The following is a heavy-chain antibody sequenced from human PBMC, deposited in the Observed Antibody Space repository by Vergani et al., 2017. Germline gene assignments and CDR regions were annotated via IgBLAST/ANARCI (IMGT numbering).Heavy chain of an antibody. CDR1: GFTFSSYA. J-gene: IGHJ5*02. D-gene: IGHD2-2*01. CDR3: AKLYCSSASCSPHNWFVP. CDR2: ISGSGGST. V-gene: IGHV3-23*01. Sequence: EVQLLESGGGLVQPGGSLRLSCAASGFTFSSYAMSWVRQAPGKGLEWVSAISGSGGSTYYADSVKGRFTISRDNSKNTLYLQMNSLRAEDTAVYYCAKLYCSSASCSPHNWFVPWGQGTLVTVSS.